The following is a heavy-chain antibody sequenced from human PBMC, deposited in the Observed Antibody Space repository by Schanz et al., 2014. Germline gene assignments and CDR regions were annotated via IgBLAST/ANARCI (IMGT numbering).Heavy chain of an antibody. D-gene: IGHD3-10*01. J-gene: IGHJ4*02. V-gene: IGHV3-15*01. CDR3: TADLWFGAVWGVW. Sequence: EVQLVESGGGLVKPGGSLRLSCATSGFTLNNAWMNWVRQAPGKGLQWVARIKSKTDGGTRDYAAPVKGRFTISTDDSKNAVYLKMNSLQPEDTAVYYCTADLWFGAVWGVWWGQGTLVTVSS. CDR2: IKSKTDGGTR. CDR1: GFTLNNAW.